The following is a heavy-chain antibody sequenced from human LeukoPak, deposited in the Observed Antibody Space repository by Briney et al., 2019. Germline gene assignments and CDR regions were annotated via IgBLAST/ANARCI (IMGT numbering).Heavy chain of an antibody. J-gene: IGHJ5*02. CDR3: ARSSGVVITTFWFDP. CDR1: GGSFSGYY. V-gene: IGHV4-34*01. D-gene: IGHD3-22*01. CDR2: IKHSGST. Sequence: SETLSLTCAVYGGSFSGYYWSWIRQPPGKGLEWIGEIKHSGSTNYNPSLKSRVTISVDTSKNQFSLKLSSVTAADMAVYYCARSSGVVITTFWFDPWGQGTLVTVSS.